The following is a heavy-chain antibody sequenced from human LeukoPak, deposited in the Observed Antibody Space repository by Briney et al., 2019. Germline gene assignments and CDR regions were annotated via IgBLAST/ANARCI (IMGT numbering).Heavy chain of an antibody. CDR2: IYYSGST. D-gene: IGHD1-26*01. J-gene: IGHJ4*02. V-gene: IGHV4-59*01. CDR3: ARDSSSGLVNY. CDR1: GRSISRYY. Sequence: DTLSLTCPVAGRSISRYYWGWIRLPAGEGREWIGYIYYSGSTNYTPSLKSRVTISVDTSKNQFSLKLSSVTAADTAVYYCARDSSSGLVNYWGQGTLVTVSS.